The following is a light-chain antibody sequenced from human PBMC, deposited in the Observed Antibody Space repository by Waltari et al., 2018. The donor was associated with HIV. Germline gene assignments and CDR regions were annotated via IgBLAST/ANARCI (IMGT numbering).Light chain of an antibody. Sequence: QSVLTQPPSVSGAPGQRVTLSCTGSDSTIGTHVVHWYQQLPGTAPQLLIYNDNNRPSGVPDRFSASKSGTSASLAISGLQAEDEADYYCQSYDSNLSGSIFGGGTKLTV. J-gene: IGLJ2*01. CDR1: DSTIGTHV. CDR2: NDN. CDR3: QSYDSNLSGSI. V-gene: IGLV1-40*01.